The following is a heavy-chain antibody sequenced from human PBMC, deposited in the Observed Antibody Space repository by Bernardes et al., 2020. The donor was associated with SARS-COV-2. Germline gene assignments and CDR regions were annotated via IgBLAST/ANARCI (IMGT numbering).Heavy chain of an antibody. Sequence: VGALSLSCAASGFTFSSYEMNWVRQAPGQGLEWVSYISSSGSTIYYADSVKGRFTISRDNAKNSLYLQMNSLRAEDTAVYYCARDSGSYYNARAFDIWGQGTMVTVSS. CDR1: GFTFSSYE. V-gene: IGHV3-48*03. D-gene: IGHD3-10*01. CDR2: ISSSGSTI. CDR3: ARDSGSYYNARAFDI. J-gene: IGHJ3*02.